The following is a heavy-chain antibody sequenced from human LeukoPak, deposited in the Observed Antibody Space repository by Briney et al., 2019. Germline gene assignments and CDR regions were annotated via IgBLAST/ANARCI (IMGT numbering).Heavy chain of an antibody. Sequence: GESLKISCKGSGYSFTSYWIGWVRQMPGKGLEWMGIIYPGDSDTRYSPSFQGQVTISADKSISTTYLQWSSLKASDTAMYYCAIALDYGDYIFDPWGQGTLVTVSS. CDR2: IYPGDSDT. D-gene: IGHD4-17*01. CDR3: AIALDYGDYIFDP. V-gene: IGHV5-51*01. CDR1: GYSFTSYW. J-gene: IGHJ5*02.